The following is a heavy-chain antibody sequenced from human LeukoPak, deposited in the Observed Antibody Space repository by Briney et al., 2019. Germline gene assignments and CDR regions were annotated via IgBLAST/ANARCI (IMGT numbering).Heavy chain of an antibody. CDR2: INHSGST. V-gene: IGHV4-34*01. CDR1: GGSFSGYY. J-gene: IGHJ4*02. CDR3: ARDYGDSSGY. Sequence: ASETLSLTCAVHGGSFSGYYWSWIRQPPGKGLEWIGEINHSGSTNYNPSLKSRVTISVDTSKNQFSLKLSSVTAADTAVYYCARDYGDSSGYWGQGTLVTVSS. D-gene: IGHD4-17*01.